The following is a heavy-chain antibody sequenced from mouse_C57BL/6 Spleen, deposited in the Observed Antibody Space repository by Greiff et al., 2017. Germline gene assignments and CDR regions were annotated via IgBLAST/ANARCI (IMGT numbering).Heavy chain of an antibody. Sequence: EVQLVESGGGLVQPGGSMKLSCVASGFTFSNYWMNWVRQSPEKGLEWVAQIRLKSDNYATHYAESVKGRFTISRDDSKSSVYLQMNNLRAEDTEIYYCTGPDYCGNSGDYWGQGTTLTVSS. D-gene: IGHD1-1*01. CDR3: TGPDYCGNSGDY. J-gene: IGHJ2*01. CDR2: IRLKSDNYAT. V-gene: IGHV6-3*01. CDR1: GFTFSNYW.